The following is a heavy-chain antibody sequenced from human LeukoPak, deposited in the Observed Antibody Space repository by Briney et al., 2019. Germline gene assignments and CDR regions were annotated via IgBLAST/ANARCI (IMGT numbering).Heavy chain of an antibody. CDR3: ARVAGGMPPRWFDP. CDR2: IYSGGST. V-gene: IGHV3-66*01. D-gene: IGHD4-23*01. Sequence: PGGSLRLSCAASGFTVSSNYMSWVRQAPGKGLEWVSVIYSGGSTYYADSVKGRFTISRDNSKNTLYLQMNSLRAEDTAVYYCARVAGGMPPRWFDPWGQGTLVTVSS. CDR1: GFTVSSNY. J-gene: IGHJ5*02.